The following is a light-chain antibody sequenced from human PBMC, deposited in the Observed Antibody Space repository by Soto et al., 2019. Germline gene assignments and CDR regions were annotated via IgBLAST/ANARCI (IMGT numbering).Light chain of an antibody. V-gene: IGLV1-44*01. CDR3: AAWDDSLHGPV. CDR2: INN. CDR1: RSNIGSNT. Sequence: QSVLTQPPSASGTPGQRVTISCSGSRSNIGSNTVNWYQQLPGTAPKLLIYINNQRPSGVPDRFSGSKSGTSASLAISGLQYEDEADYYCAAWDDSLHGPVFGAGTKLTVL. J-gene: IGLJ1*01.